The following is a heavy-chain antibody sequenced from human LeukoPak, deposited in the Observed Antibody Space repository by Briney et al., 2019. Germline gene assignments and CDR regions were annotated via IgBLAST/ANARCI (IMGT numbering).Heavy chain of an antibody. J-gene: IGHJ4*02. CDR1: GFTFSSYT. V-gene: IGHV3-21*01. CDR2: ISSSSNYI. Sequence: GGSLRLSCAASGFTFSSYTMNWVRQAPGRGLEWVSSISSSSNYIYYADSVKGRITISRDNAKNSLYLQMNSLRAEDTAVYYCAREGKWFGEALDYWGQGTLVTVSS. D-gene: IGHD3-10*01. CDR3: AREGKWFGEALDY.